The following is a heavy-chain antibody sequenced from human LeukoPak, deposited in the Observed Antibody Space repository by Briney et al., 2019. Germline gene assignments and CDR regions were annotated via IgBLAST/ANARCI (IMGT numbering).Heavy chain of an antibody. J-gene: IGHJ4*02. Sequence: GGSLRLSCAASGFTFSSYRMNWVRQAPGKGLGLVSSISSSSSYIYYADSVKGRFTISRDNAKNSLYLQMNSLRAEDTAVYYCAKDFFFGYWGQGTLVTVSS. CDR3: AKDFFFGY. CDR2: ISSSSSYI. V-gene: IGHV3-21*01. D-gene: IGHD3-3*01. CDR1: GFTFSSYR.